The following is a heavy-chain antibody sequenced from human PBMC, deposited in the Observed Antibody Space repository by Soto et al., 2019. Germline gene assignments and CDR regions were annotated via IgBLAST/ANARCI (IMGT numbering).Heavy chain of an antibody. V-gene: IGHV3-30*18. Sequence: LRLCYAASGVTCSSYGMQWVRQAPGTGLEWVAIISYDGSNKYYADSVKGRFTISRDNSKNTLYLQMNSLRAEDTAVYYCAKAAIYDFWSGYYPLDYFDYWGQGTLVTVS. J-gene: IGHJ4*02. CDR1: GVTCSSYG. CDR2: ISYDGSNK. CDR3: AKAAIYDFWSGYYPLDYFDY. D-gene: IGHD3-3*01.